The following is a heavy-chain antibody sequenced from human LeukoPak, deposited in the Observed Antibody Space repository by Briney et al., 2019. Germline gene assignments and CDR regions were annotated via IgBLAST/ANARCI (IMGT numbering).Heavy chain of an antibody. CDR2: ISHSGSS. Sequence: PSETLSLTCAVYGGPFRGFFWSWIRQAPGKGLEWIGEISHSGSSNYNPSLKSRITISVDTSKSQFSLRLTSVTAADTAVYFCARGEEKATITALDSWGQGTLVTVSS. V-gene: IGHV4-34*01. D-gene: IGHD5-24*01. CDR3: ARGEEKATITALDS. CDR1: GGPFRGFF. J-gene: IGHJ4*02.